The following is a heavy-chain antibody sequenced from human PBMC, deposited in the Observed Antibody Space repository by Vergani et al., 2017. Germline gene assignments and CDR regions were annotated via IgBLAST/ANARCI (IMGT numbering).Heavy chain of an antibody. CDR2: INHSGST. Sequence: QVQLQQWGAGLLKPSETLSLTCAVYGGSFSGYYWSWIRQPPGKGLEWIGEINHSGSTNYNPSLKSRVTISVDTSKNQFSLKLSSVTAADTSVYYCARIPRGVQLPVDYWGQGTLVTVSS. V-gene: IGHV4-34*01. CDR1: GGSFSGYY. CDR3: ARIPRGVQLPVDY. J-gene: IGHJ4*02. D-gene: IGHD2-2*01.